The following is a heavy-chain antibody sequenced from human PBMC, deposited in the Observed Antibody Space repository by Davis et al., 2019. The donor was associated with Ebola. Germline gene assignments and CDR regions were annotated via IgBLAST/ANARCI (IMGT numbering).Heavy chain of an antibody. Sequence: GESLKISCAASGFTFSSYGMHWVRQAPGKGLEWVSKISSSGSTIYYADSVKGRFTISRDDSKNTAYLQMNSLKTEDTAVYYCTITTTALDYWGQGTLVTVSS. CDR1: GFTFSSYG. J-gene: IGHJ4*02. CDR2: ISSSGSTI. D-gene: IGHD1-20*01. V-gene: IGHV3-48*01. CDR3: TITTTALDY.